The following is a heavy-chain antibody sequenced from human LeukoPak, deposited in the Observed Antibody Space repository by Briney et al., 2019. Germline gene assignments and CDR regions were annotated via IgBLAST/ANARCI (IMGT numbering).Heavy chain of an antibody. CDR3: ARDILTGYSADY. D-gene: IGHD3-9*01. CDR1: GFTFSSYG. J-gene: IGHJ4*01. V-gene: IGHV3-33*01. CDR2: IWYDGSNK. Sequence: GRSLRLSCAASGFTFSSYGMHWVGQAPGKGLEWVAGIWYDGSNKYYADSVKGRFTSSRDNSKNTLYLQMNSRRAEDTAVYYCARDILTGYSADYWGQGTLVTVSS.